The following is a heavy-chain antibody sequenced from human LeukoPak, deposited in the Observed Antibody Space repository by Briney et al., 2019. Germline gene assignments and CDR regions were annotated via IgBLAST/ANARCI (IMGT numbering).Heavy chain of an antibody. J-gene: IGHJ4*02. V-gene: IGHV4-34*01. D-gene: IGHD6-13*01. Sequence: PSETLSLTCAVYGGSFSGYYWSWIRQPPGKGLEWIGEINHSGSTNYNPSLKSRVTISVDTSKNQFSLKLSSVTAADTAVYYCACIAAAGTDDWGQGTLVTVSS. CDR2: INHSGST. CDR1: GGSFSGYY. CDR3: ACIAAAGTDD.